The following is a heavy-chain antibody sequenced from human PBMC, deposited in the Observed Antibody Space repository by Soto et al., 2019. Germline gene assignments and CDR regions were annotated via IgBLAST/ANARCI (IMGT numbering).Heavy chain of an antibody. CDR2: ISYDGSDK. V-gene: IGHV3-30*09. J-gene: IGHJ6*02. CDR3: ARRAWDSYYAIDV. Sequence: VQLVESGGGEVQPGRSLRLSCAASGFKYTDSALHWVRQAPGKGLEWVAIISYDGSDKYYADSVKGRFVISRDNPKNTLYLEMNSLRPVDTAVYFCARRAWDSYYAIDVWGQGTTVTVFS. D-gene: IGHD3-22*01. CDR1: GFKYTDSA.